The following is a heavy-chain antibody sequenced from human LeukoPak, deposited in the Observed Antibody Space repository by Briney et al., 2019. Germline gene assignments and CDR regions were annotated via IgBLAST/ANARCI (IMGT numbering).Heavy chain of an antibody. J-gene: IGHJ4*02. Sequence: SQTLSLTCTVSGGSISSGSYYWSWIRQPAGKGLEWIGRIYTSGSTNYNPSLKSRVTISVDTSKNRFSLKLSSVTAADTAVYYCARFNGDSSGYYFGTIDYWGQGTLVTVSS. CDR2: IYTSGST. V-gene: IGHV4-61*02. CDR1: GGSISSGSYY. CDR3: ARFNGDSSGYYFGTIDY. D-gene: IGHD3-22*01.